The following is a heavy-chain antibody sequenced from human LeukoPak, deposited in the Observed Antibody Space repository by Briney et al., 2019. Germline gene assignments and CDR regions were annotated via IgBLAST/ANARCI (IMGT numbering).Heavy chain of an antibody. D-gene: IGHD2-21*02. Sequence: GSSVKVSRKASGGTFSSYAISWVRQAPGQGLEWMGGIIPIFGTANYAQKFQGRVTITADKSTSTAYMELSSLRSEDTAVYYCARADSDCGGDCHWSWGQGTLVTVSS. CDR1: GGTFSSYA. J-gene: IGHJ4*02. CDR3: ARADSDCGGDCHWS. V-gene: IGHV1-69*06. CDR2: IIPIFGTA.